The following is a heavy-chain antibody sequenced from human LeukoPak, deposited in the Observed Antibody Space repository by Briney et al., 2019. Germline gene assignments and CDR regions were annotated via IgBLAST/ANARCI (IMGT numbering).Heavy chain of an antibody. D-gene: IGHD2-2*01. CDR1: GFIFSTYA. Sequence: GGSLRLSCAASGFIFSTYAMSWVRQAPGKGLEWVSAISGSGGSTYYADSVKGRFTISRDNSKNTLYLQMTSLRAEDSAVYYCARYRTSTSCADSSYYGMDVWGQGTTVTVSS. CDR3: ARYRTSTSCADSSYYGMDV. J-gene: IGHJ6*02. V-gene: IGHV3-23*01. CDR2: ISGSGGST.